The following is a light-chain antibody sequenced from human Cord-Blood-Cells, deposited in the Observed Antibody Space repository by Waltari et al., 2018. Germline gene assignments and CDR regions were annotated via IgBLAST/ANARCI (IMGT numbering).Light chain of an antibody. J-gene: IGKJ2*03. CDR2: DAS. CDR1: QGISSY. Sequence: DIQLTQSPSFLSASVGDRVTITCRASQGISSYLAWYQQKPGKAPKLLIYDASTLQSGVPSRFSGSGSGTEFTLTISSLQPEDFATYYCQQHNSYPHSFGQGTKLEIK. CDR3: QQHNSYPHS. V-gene: IGKV1-9*01.